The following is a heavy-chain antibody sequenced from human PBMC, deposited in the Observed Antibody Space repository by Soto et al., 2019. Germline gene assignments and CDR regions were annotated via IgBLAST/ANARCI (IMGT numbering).Heavy chain of an antibody. CDR2: TGSGTGPG. Sequence: SVKVSCKASGGSLSTNPISWVRQAPGQGLEWMGGTGSGTGPGNHAQKFQGRLAVTADKSTSTVYMELTNLSSEDTAVYYCARRDSGGFYRFFDSWGQGTLVTVSS. V-gene: IGHV1-69*06. J-gene: IGHJ4*02. CDR3: ARRDSGGFYRFFDS. CDR1: GGSLSTNP. D-gene: IGHD2-15*01.